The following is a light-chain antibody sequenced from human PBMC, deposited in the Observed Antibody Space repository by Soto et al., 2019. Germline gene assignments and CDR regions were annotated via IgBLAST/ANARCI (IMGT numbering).Light chain of an antibody. CDR2: DAS. CDR1: QSVRSY. V-gene: IGKV3-11*01. Sequence: EIVLTQSPATLSLSPGERATLSCRASQSVRSYLAWYQQKIGQAPRLLIYDASKRPTAIPARFSGSGSGTDFTLTISSLEPEDFAVYYCQQRSNWPLTFGGGTKVEIK. J-gene: IGKJ4*01. CDR3: QQRSNWPLT.